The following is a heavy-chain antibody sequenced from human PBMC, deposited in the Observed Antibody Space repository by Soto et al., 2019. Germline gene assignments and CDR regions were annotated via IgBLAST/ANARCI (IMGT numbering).Heavy chain of an antibody. CDR3: ARDPTIDCSGGSCYSFDP. CDR1: GSTFSSYA. V-gene: IGHV3-30-3*01. CDR2: ISYDGSNK. D-gene: IGHD2-15*01. J-gene: IGHJ5*02. Sequence: GGSLRLSCAASGSTFSSYAVHWVRQAPGKGLEWVAVISYDGSNKYYADSVKGRFTISRDNSKNTLYLQMNSLRAEDTAVYYCARDPTIDCSGGSCYSFDPWGQGTLVTVSS.